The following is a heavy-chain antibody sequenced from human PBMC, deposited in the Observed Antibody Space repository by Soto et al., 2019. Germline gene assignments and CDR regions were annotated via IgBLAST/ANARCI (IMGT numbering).Heavy chain of an antibody. CDR1: GGSISSYY. CDR2: IYYSGST. Sequence: SETLSLTCTVSGGSISSYYWSWIRQPPGKGLEWIGYIYYSGSTNYNPSLKSRVTISVDTSKNQFSLKLSSVTAADTAVYYCARRYAGNFDYWGQGTLVTVSA. D-gene: IGHD2-8*01. CDR3: ARRYAGNFDY. V-gene: IGHV4-59*01. J-gene: IGHJ4*02.